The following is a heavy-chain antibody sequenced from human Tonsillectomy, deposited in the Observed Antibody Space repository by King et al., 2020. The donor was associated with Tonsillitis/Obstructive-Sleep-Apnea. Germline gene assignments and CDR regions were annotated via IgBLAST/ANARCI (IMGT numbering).Heavy chain of an antibody. V-gene: IGHV3-23*04. CDR1: GFTFRSYA. Sequence: VQLVESGGGLVQPGGSLRLSCAASGFTFRSYAMLWVRQPPGKGLEWVAGVRVSGSRTYYADSVKGRFTISRDNSKNPLYLPLNSLRAEDTAIYYCARVCVAFGEPYYCYAMDVWGEGTTVTVSS. D-gene: IGHD3-10*01. CDR2: VRVSGSRT. J-gene: IGHJ6*04. CDR3: ARVCVAFGEPYYCYAMDV.